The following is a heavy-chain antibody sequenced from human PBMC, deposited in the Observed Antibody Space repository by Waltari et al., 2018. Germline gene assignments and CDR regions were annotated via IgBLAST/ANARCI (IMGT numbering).Heavy chain of an antibody. V-gene: IGHV4-34*01. Sequence: QVQLQQWGAGLLKPSETLSLTCAVYGWSFSGYYWSWIRQPPGKGLEWIGEINHSGSTNYNPSLKSRVTISVDTSKNQFSLKLSSVTAADTAVYYCARRGGGYSSGSYRYNYWGQGTLVTVSS. CDR3: ARRGGGYSSGSYRYNY. J-gene: IGHJ4*02. CDR1: GWSFSGYY. CDR2: INHSGST. D-gene: IGHD1-26*01.